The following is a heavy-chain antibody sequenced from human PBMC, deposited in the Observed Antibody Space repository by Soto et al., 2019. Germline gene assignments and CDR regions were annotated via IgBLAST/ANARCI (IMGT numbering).Heavy chain of an antibody. CDR3: ARDVGLDSDDFFAY. V-gene: IGHV3-30*03. D-gene: IGHD3-9*01. J-gene: IGHJ4*02. CDR1: GFTFSSYG. CDR2: ISYDGSNK. Sequence: GGSLRLSCAASGFTFSSYGMHWVRQAPGKGLEWVAVISYDGSNKYYADSVKGRFSISRDNSKNTVYLQMDSLRAEDTAMYFCARDVGLDSDDFFAYWGQGTQVTVSS.